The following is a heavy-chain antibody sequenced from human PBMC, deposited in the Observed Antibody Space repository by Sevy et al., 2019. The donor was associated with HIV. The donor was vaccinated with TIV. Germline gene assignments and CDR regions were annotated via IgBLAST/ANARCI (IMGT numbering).Heavy chain of an antibody. V-gene: IGHV4-39*01. CDR3: ARSMASADSPLHFWFDP. J-gene: IGHJ5*02. D-gene: IGHD2-15*01. Sequence: SETLSLTCSVSGASISRTFYFWGWIRQPPGKGLEWIANFYYTGTTYYNPSLKSRVTLSVDMSENQLSLKLSSVTAADTAVYYCARSMASADSPLHFWFDPWGQGTLVTVSS. CDR2: FYYTGTT. CDR1: GASISRTFYF.